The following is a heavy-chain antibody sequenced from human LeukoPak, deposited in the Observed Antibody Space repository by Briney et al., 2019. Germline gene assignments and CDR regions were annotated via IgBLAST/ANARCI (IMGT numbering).Heavy chain of an antibody. V-gene: IGHV3-30-3*01. CDR1: GFTFSSYA. CDR3: ARASYRGLDY. D-gene: IGHD3-10*01. CDR2: ISYDGSNK. Sequence: TGGSLRLSCAASGFTFSSYAMHWVRQAPGKGLEWVAVISYDGSNKYYADSVKGRFTISRDNSKNTLYLQMNSLRAEDTAVYYCARASYRGLDYWGQGTLVTVSS. J-gene: IGHJ4*02.